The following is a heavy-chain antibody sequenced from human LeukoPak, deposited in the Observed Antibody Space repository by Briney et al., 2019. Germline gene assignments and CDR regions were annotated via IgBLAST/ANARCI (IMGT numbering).Heavy chain of an antibody. V-gene: IGHV4-59*01. J-gene: IGHJ4*02. D-gene: IGHD5-24*01. CDR2: IYYSGST. CDR3: ARRDGYNSYYFDY. CDR1: GGCISSYY. Sequence: PSQTLSLTCTVSGGCISSYYWSWIRQPPGKGLEWIGYIYYSGSTTYHPSLKGRVTISVDTSKNQFSLKLSSVPAADTAVYYCARRDGYNSYYFDYWGQGTLVTVSS.